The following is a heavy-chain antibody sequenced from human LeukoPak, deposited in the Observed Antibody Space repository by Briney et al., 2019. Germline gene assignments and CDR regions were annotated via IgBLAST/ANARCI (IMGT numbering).Heavy chain of an antibody. CDR3: ARKEGYCSGGSCYNWFDP. Sequence: GASVKVSCKASGYTFTSYGISWVRQAPGQGLEWMGWMNPNSGNTGYAQKFQGRVTITRNTSISTAYMELSSLRSEDTAVYYCARKEGYCSGGSCYNWFDPWGQGTLVTVSS. J-gene: IGHJ5*02. V-gene: IGHV1-8*03. D-gene: IGHD2-15*01. CDR2: MNPNSGNT. CDR1: GYTFTSYG.